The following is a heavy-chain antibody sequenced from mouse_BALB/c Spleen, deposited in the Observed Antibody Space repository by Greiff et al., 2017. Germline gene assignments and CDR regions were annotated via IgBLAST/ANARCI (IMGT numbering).Heavy chain of an antibody. CDR3: VRGDYFDY. CDR2: IRSKSNNYAT. Sequence: DAGGGLVQPKGSLKLSCAASGFTFNTNAMNWVRQAPGKGLEWVARIRSKSNNYATYYADSVKDRFTISRDDSQSMLYLQMNNLKTEDTAMYYCVRGDYFDYWGQGTTLTVSS. J-gene: IGHJ2*01. CDR1: GFTFNTNA. V-gene: IGHV10S3*01.